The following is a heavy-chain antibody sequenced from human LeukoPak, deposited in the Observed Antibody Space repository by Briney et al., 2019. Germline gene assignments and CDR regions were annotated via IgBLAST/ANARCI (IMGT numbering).Heavy chain of an antibody. J-gene: IGHJ4*02. V-gene: IGHV4-38-2*01. Sequence: SETLSLTCAVSGYSLGKNYYWGWIRQSPGKGLEWIGRIYGRASTSYNPSLMNRVTMSVDTSKNHFSLQLTSLTAADTAVYYCARYDSRGSASTRFDYWGPGILVTVSS. CDR3: ARYDSRGSASTRFDY. CDR1: GYSLGKNYY. D-gene: IGHD3-16*01. CDR2: IYGRAST.